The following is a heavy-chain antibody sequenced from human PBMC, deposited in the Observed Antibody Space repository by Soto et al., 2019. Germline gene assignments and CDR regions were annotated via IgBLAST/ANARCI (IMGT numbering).Heavy chain of an antibody. Sequence: EVHLLESGGGLVQPGGSLRLSCAASGFTFSSYAMNWVRQAPGKGLEWVSIITGSGSNTYYADSVKGRFTISRDNSMNTLYLQMNNLGAEDMAVYYCAKGTRGYCSGDSCYPLDYWGQGTLVIVSS. CDR1: GFTFSSYA. CDR3: AKGTRGYCSGDSCYPLDY. CDR2: ITGSGSNT. J-gene: IGHJ4*02. D-gene: IGHD2-15*01. V-gene: IGHV3-23*01.